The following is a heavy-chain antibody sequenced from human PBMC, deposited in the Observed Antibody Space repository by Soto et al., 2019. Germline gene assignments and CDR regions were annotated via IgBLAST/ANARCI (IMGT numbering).Heavy chain of an antibody. CDR1: GFTFDDYA. CDR3: VKDESINWYSGHFRH. D-gene: IGHD6-13*01. J-gene: IGHJ1*01. Sequence: GGSLTLSCTASGFTFDDYAMHWVRQVPGKGLEGVSGIDWNSGSIGYGDPVKGRFAISRDNAKNSLHLQMNSMSAEDTAVYYCVKDESINWYSGHFRHWGQGT. CDR2: IDWNSGSI. V-gene: IGHV3-9*01.